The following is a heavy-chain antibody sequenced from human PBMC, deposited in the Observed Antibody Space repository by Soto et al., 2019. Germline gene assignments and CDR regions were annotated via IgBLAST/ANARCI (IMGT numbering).Heavy chain of an antibody. D-gene: IGHD4-4*01. Sequence: GGSLRLSCAASGFTFSNAWMSWVRQAPGKGLEWVGRIKSKTDGGTTDYAAPVKGRFTISRDDSKNTLYLQMNSLKTEDTAVYYCTTEEYVTTGLFDYWGQGTLVTVSS. CDR2: IKSKTDGGTT. J-gene: IGHJ4*02. CDR1: GFTFSNAW. CDR3: TTEEYVTTGLFDY. V-gene: IGHV3-15*01.